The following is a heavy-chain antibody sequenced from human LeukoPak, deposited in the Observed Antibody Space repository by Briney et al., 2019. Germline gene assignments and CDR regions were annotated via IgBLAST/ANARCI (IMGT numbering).Heavy chain of an antibody. CDR1: GGSISSYY. Sequence: SETLSLTCTVSGGSISSYYWSWIRQPAGKGLEWIGRIYTTGSTNYNPSLKSRVTMSVDTSKNQFSLKLSSVTAADTAVYYCARALAYCGGDCWGGYFDYWGQGTLVTVSS. CDR2: IYTTGST. CDR3: ARALAYCGGDCWGGYFDY. D-gene: IGHD2-21*02. V-gene: IGHV4-4*07. J-gene: IGHJ4*02.